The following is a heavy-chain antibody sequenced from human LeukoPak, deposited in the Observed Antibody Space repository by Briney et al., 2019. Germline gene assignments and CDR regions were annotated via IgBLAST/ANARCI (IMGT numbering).Heavy chain of an antibody. CDR2: IIPILGIA. CDR3: ASCHYAFGSGYYP. D-gene: IGHD3-3*01. Sequence: SVKVSCKASGGTFSSYTISWVRQAPGQGLECMGRIIPILGIANYAQKFQGRVTITADKSTSTAYMELSSLRSEDTAVYYCASCHYAFGSGYYPWGQRTLVTVSS. CDR1: GGTFSSYT. J-gene: IGHJ5*02. V-gene: IGHV1-69*02.